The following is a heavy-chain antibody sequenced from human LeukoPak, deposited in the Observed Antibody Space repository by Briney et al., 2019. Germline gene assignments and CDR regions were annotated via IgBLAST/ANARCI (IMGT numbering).Heavy chain of an antibody. CDR2: VNSDGSWT. J-gene: IGHJ4*02. D-gene: IGHD6-19*01. Sequence: GGSLRLSCAASGNYWMHWVRQAPGKGLVWVSHVNSDGSWTSHADSVKGRFTISRDNAKNSLYLQMNSLRAEDTAVYYCARWGYSSGHGPDWGQGTLVTVSS. V-gene: IGHV3-74*01. CDR3: ARWGYSSGHGPD. CDR1: GNYW.